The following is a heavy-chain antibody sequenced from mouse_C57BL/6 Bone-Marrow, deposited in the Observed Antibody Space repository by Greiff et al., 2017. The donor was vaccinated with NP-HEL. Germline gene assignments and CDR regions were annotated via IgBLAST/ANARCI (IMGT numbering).Heavy chain of an antibody. CDR2: ISYDGSN. Sequence: EVKLMESGPGLVKPSQSLSLTCSVTGYSITSGYYWNWIRQFPGNKLEWMGYISYDGSNNYNPSLKNRISITRDTSKNQFFLKLNSVTTEDTATYYCARRVITKDYFDYWGQGTTLTVSS. J-gene: IGHJ2*01. CDR3: ARRVITKDYFDY. CDR1: GYSITSGYY. V-gene: IGHV3-6*01. D-gene: IGHD1-1*01.